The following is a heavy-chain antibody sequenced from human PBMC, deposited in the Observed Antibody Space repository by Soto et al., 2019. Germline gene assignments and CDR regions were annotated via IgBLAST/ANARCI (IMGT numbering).Heavy chain of an antibody. CDR1: GFTVSNNY. Sequence: EVQLVESGGGLIQPGGSLRLSCAVSGFTVSNNYMSWVRQAPGKGLEGVSVIYSGGYTAYGDSVKGRFTISRDNSKNTLYLKITNLRAEAPALFYWAPRPGGGGYWGQGTLVTVSS. J-gene: IGHJ4*02. CDR3: APRPGGGGY. V-gene: IGHV3-53*01. CDR2: IYSGGYT. D-gene: IGHD3-10*01.